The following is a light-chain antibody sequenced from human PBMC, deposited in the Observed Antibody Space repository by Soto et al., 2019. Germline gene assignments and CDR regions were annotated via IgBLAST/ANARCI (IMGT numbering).Light chain of an antibody. CDR3: QQYNNWLRT. V-gene: IGKV3-15*01. Sequence: EILMTQSPATLSVSPGERATLSCRASQSVSSNLAWYQQKPDQAPRLLIYGASTRATGIPARFSGSGSGTEFTLTISSLQSEDFAIYYCQQYNNWLRTFGGGTKVDIK. J-gene: IGKJ4*01. CDR1: QSVSSN. CDR2: GAS.